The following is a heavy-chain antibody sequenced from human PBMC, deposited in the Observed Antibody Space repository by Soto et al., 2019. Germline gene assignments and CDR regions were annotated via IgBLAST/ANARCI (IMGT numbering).Heavy chain of an antibody. J-gene: IGHJ6*02. D-gene: IGHD2-2*02. CDR1: GFTFSSYE. Sequence: GGSLRLSCAASGFTFSSYEMNWVRQAPGKGLEWVSYISSSGSTIYYADSVKGRFTISRDNAKNSLYLQMNSLRAEDTAVYYCATEGTLYCSSTTCYTGDYGMDVWGQGTTVTVSS. CDR3: ATEGTLYCSSTTCYTGDYGMDV. V-gene: IGHV3-48*03. CDR2: ISSSGSTI.